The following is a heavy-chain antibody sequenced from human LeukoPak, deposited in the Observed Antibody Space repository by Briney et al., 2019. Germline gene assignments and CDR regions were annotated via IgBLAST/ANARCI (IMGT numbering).Heavy chain of an antibody. CDR2: INHSGST. CDR3: ARFGDYYDSSGYYSPAFDY. Sequence: PSETLSLTCAVYGGSFSGYYWSWIRQPPGKGLEWIGEINHSGSTNYNPSLKSRVTISVDTSKNQFSLKLSSATAADTAVYYCARFGDYYDSSGYYSPAFDYWGQGALVTVSS. D-gene: IGHD3-22*01. CDR1: GGSFSGYY. V-gene: IGHV4-34*01. J-gene: IGHJ4*02.